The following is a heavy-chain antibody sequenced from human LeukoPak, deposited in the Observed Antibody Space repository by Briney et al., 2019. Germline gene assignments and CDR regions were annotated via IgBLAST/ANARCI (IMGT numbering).Heavy chain of an antibody. V-gene: IGHV4-34*01. CDR1: GGSFSGYY. Sequence: SEALSLTCAVYGGSFSGYYWSWIRQPPGKGLEWIGEINHSGSTNYNPSLKSRVTISVDTSKNQFSLKLSSVTAADTAVYYCARVDYYGSGSYVRGDAFDIWGQGTMVTVSS. CDR2: INHSGST. CDR3: ARVDYYGSGSYVRGDAFDI. D-gene: IGHD3-10*01. J-gene: IGHJ3*02.